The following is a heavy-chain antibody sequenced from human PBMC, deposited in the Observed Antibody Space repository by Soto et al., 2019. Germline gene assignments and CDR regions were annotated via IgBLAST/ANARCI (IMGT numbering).Heavy chain of an antibody. CDR3: AKDSGNYYYYMDV. V-gene: IGHV3-9*01. CDR1: GFTFGDYA. J-gene: IGHJ6*03. CDR2: ISWNSGSI. Sequence: EVQLVESGGGLVQPGRSLRLSCAASGFTFGDYAMQWVRQAPGKGREWVSGISWNSGSIGYADSVKGRFTISRDNAKNSLYLQMNSLRAEDTASYYCAKDSGNYYYYMDVWGKGTTVTVSS.